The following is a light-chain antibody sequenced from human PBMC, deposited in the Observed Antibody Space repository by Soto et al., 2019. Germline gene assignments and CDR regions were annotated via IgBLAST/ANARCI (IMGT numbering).Light chain of an antibody. CDR2: AAS. CDR3: QKYNSASWT. Sequence: DITMTQSPSSLSASLGDRVTITCRASQGISNYLAWYQQKPGKVPKLLIYAASTLQSGVPSRFSGSGSGTDFTLTISSLQPEDVATYYCQKYNSASWTFGQGTKVDIK. V-gene: IGKV1-27*01. CDR1: QGISNY. J-gene: IGKJ1*01.